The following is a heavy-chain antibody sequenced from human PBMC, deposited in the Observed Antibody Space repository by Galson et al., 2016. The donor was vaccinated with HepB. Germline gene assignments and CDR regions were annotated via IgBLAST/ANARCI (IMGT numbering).Heavy chain of an antibody. Sequence: LSLTCTVSSGSLTDNYWSWLRQPPGKALEWVGNIYFSGSTNRNPSLKSRVAISLDTSRNQFSLNLSSVTAADTAVYFCASSIRGYRYFHQWGQGTLVTVSS. D-gene: IGHD5-12*01. CDR2: IYFSGST. J-gene: IGHJ1*01. CDR1: SGSLTDNY. CDR3: ASSIRGYRYFHQ. V-gene: IGHV4-59*01.